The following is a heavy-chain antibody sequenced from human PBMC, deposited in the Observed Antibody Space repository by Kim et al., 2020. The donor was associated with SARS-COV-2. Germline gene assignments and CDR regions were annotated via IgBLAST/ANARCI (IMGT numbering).Heavy chain of an antibody. Sequence: SETLSLTCTVSGGSISSSSYYWGWIRQPPGKGLEWIGSIYYSGSTYYNPSLKSRVTISVDTSKNQFSLKLSSVTAADTAVYYCARHGGTYGDYVGYFDYWGQGTLVTVSS. CDR1: GGSISSSSYY. CDR3: ARHGGTYGDYVGYFDY. V-gene: IGHV4-39*01. D-gene: IGHD4-17*01. CDR2: IYYSGST. J-gene: IGHJ4*02.